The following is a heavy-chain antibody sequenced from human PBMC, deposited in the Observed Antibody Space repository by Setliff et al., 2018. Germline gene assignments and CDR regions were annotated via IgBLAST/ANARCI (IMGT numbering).Heavy chain of an antibody. D-gene: IGHD3-22*01. Sequence: VSCKASGGSFSTYAISWARQAPGQGLEWMGVIIPIFGTTNNAQKFQGRVTITADESTSTAYMELSSLRSEDTAVYYCARANYYDSSGHSVYGMDVWGQGTTVTVSS. CDR3: ARANYYDSSGHSVYGMDV. CDR1: GGSFSTYA. J-gene: IGHJ6*02. V-gene: IGHV1-69*01. CDR2: IIPIFGTT.